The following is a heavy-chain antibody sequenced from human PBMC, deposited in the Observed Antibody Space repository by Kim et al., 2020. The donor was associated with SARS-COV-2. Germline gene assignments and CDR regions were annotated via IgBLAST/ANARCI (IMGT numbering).Heavy chain of an antibody. D-gene: IGHD3-10*01. CDR1: GFTFSSYA. V-gene: IGHV3-23*01. CDR2: ISGSGGST. J-gene: IGHJ4*02. Sequence: GGSLRLSCAASGFTFSSYAMSWVRQAPGKGLEWVSAISGSGGSTYYADSVKGRFTISRDNSKNTLYLQMNSLRAEDTAVYYCAKGQGYYGSGSYSVWGQGTLVTVSS. CDR3: AKGQGYYGSGSYSV.